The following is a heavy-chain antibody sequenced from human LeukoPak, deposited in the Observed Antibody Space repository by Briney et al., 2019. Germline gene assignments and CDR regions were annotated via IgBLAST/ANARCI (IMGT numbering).Heavy chain of an antibody. CDR1: GVSISSYY. CDR2: IYYCGDS. J-gene: IGHJ4*02. CDR3: ARRGRSSDY. Sequence: SETLTLTCTVSGVSISSYYWSWIRQPPGKGLEWIGYIYYCGDSSYNPSLKSRVTISVDTSKNQLSLNLTSVTAADTAVYYCARRGRSSDYSGQGTLVTVSS. D-gene: IGHD6-6*01. V-gene: IGHV4-59*01.